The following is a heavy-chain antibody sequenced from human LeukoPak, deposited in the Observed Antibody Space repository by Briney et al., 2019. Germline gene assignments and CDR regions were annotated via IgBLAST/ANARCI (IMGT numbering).Heavy chain of an antibody. CDR3: AREVRGDDSSGYYLDY. J-gene: IGHJ4*02. CDR2: IYYTGNT. D-gene: IGHD3-22*01. V-gene: IGHV4-59*11. Sequence: SETLSLTCTVSGVSISNHYSSWIRQPPGKGLEWIGYIYYTGNTNYNPSLKSRVTISEDTSKNQFSLKLSSVTAADTAVYYCAREVRGDDSSGYYLDYWGQGTLVTVSS. CDR1: GVSISNHY.